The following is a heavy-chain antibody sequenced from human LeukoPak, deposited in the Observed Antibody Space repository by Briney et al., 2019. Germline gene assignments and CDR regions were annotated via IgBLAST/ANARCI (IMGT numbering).Heavy chain of an antibody. CDR3: ALVTLGRSGSYFFWFDP. D-gene: IGHD1-26*01. J-gene: IGHJ5*02. V-gene: IGHV1-2*02. Sequence: ASVKVSCKASGYTFTGYYMHWVRPAPGQGLAWMGWINPYSGGTNYAQKFQGRVTITWETSISTAYMELSRLRSAETAVYYYALVTLGRSGSYFFWFDPWGQGALVTVSS. CDR2: INPYSGGT. CDR1: GYTFTGYY.